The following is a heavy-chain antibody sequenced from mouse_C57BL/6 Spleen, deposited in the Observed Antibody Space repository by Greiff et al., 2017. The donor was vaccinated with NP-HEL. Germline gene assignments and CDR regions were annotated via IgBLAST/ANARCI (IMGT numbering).Heavy chain of an antibody. CDR3: ASGSYYYGSSLAWFAY. D-gene: IGHD1-1*01. CDR2: ISYDGSN. Sequence: EVQLQESGPGLVKPSQSLSLTCSVTGYSITSGYYWNWIRQFPGNKLEWMGYISYDGSNNYNPSLKNRISITRDTSKNQFFLKLNSVTTEDTATYYCASGSYYYGSSLAWFAYWGQGTLVTVSA. CDR1: GYSITSGYY. J-gene: IGHJ3*01. V-gene: IGHV3-6*01.